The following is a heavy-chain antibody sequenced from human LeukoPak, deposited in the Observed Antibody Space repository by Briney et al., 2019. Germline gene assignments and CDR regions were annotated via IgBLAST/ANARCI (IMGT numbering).Heavy chain of an antibody. Sequence: PGGSLRLSCAASGFTFNNYAMNRVREAPGKGLEWGSSISGGGETTYYADSAKGRFTISRDNSQNTLYLQMNSLRAEDTAVYYCARDYADYVGYFFFDYWGQGTLVTVSS. CDR3: ARDYADYVGYFFFDY. J-gene: IGHJ4*02. CDR1: GFTFNNYA. V-gene: IGHV3-23*01. CDR2: ISGGGETT. D-gene: IGHD4-17*01.